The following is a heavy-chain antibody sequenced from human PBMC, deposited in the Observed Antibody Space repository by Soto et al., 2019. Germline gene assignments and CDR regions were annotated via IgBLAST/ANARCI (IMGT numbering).Heavy chain of an antibody. CDR3: VRYCSTTLCNGVATRTFDY. J-gene: IGHJ4*02. V-gene: IGHV3-48*03. CDR2: ISTSGSTM. D-gene: IGHD2-2*01. CDR1: RFTFSTYA. Sequence: GGSLRLSCAASRFTFSTYAMNWVRQAPGKGLEWVSSISTSGSTMYYADSVKGRFTISRDNTRNSLYLQMNSLRDEDTALYYCVRYCSTTLCNGVATRTFDYWGQGTLVTVSS.